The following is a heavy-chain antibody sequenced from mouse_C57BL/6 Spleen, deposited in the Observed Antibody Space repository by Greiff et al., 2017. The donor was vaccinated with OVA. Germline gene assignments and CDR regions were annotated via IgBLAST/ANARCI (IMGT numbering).Heavy chain of an antibody. D-gene: IGHD1-1*01. CDR3: ARLGYYGSSYDWYFDV. CDR1: GYSFTGYY. J-gene: IGHJ1*03. CDR2: INPSTGGT. V-gene: IGHV1-42*01. Sequence: VQLQQSGPELVKPGASVKISCKASGYSFTGYYMNWVKQSPEKSLEWIGEINPSTGGTTYNQKFKAKATLTVDKSSSTAYMQLKSLTSEDSAVYYCARLGYYGSSYDWYFDVWGTGTTVTVSS.